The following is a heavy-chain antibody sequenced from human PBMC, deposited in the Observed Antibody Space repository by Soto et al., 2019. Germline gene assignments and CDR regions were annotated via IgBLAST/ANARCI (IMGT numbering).Heavy chain of an antibody. V-gene: IGHV3-74*01. CDR3: AREPGIAVGRWFDP. CDR1: GFTFSSYW. J-gene: IGHJ5*02. Sequence: EVQLVESGGGLVQPGGSLRLSCAASGFTFSSYWMHWVRQAPGKGLVWVSRSNSDGSSTNYADSVKGRFTISRDNAKNTLYLQMSSLRAEDTAVYYCAREPGIAVGRWFDPWGQGTLVTVSS. D-gene: IGHD6-19*01. CDR2: SNSDGSST.